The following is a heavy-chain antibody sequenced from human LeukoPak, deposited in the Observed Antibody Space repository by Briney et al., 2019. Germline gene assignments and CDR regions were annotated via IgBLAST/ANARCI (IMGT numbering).Heavy chain of an antibody. CDR1: GGSISSYY. CDR2: IYYSGST. V-gene: IGHV4-39*01. Sequence: PSETLSLTCIVSGGSISSYYWGWIRQPPGKGLEWIGSIYYSGSTYYNPSLKSRVTISVDTSKNQFSLKLSSVTAADTAVYYCATLGYCSSTSCYSWGQGTLVTVSS. CDR3: ATLGYCSSTSCYS. J-gene: IGHJ4*02. D-gene: IGHD2-2*02.